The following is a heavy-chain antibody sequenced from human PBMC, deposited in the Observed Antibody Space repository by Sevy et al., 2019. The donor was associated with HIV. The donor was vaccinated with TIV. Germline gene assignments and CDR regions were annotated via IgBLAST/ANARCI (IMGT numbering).Heavy chain of an antibody. J-gene: IGHJ4*02. D-gene: IGHD2-2*01. CDR2: VSTSGST. Sequence: SETLSLTCTVSGDSINTYYWSWIRQPPGKGLEWIGYVSTSGSTNYNPSLKSRCTISLDTSRNQVSLKVTSVTAADAAVYYCARLRWDLVVVPGATPGCYFDQWGQGTLVTVSS. CDR3: ARLRWDLVVVPGATPGCYFDQ. CDR1: GDSINTYY. V-gene: IGHV4-4*08.